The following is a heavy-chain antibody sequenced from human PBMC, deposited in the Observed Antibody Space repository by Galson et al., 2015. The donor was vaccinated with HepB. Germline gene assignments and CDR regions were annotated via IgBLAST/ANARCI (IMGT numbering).Heavy chain of an antibody. CDR1: GYTFTSYA. Sequence: SVKVSCKASGYTFTSYAIHWVRQAPGQSPEWMGWINAGNGNIKYSQNFQGRVTITRDTSASTAYMELSSLTSEDTAVYYCARGPNYSFGIIDYWGQGSLVTVSS. J-gene: IGHJ4*02. CDR2: INAGNGNI. CDR3: ARGPNYSFGIIDY. V-gene: IGHV1-3*01. D-gene: IGHD3-10*01.